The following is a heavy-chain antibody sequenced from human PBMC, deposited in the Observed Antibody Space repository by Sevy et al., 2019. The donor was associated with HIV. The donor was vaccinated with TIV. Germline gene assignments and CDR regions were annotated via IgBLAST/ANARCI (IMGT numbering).Heavy chain of an antibody. J-gene: IGHJ4*02. CDR2: ISWDGGST. V-gene: IGHV3-43D*03. D-gene: IGHD6-19*01. Sequence: EGSLRLSCAASGFTFDDYAMHWVRQAPGKGLEWVSLISWDGGSTYYADSVKGRFTISRDNSKNSLYLQMSSLRAEDTALYYCAKTAGGGSGWYYFDYWGQGTLVTVSS. CDR3: AKTAGGGSGWYYFDY. CDR1: GFTFDDYA.